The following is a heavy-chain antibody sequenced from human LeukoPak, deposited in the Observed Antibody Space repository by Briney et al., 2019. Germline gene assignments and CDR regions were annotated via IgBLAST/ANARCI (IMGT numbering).Heavy chain of an antibody. Sequence: GASVKVSCKASGYTFSNYGVTWVRQAPGHGLEWMGWVSADSVNTNYVQKFQGRVTKTTDISTSTAYMELRNLRSDDTAVYYCARDGCSGDSCYFDYWGQGTLVTLSS. CDR3: ARDGCSGDSCYFDY. J-gene: IGHJ4*02. CDR2: VSADSVNT. V-gene: IGHV1-18*01. D-gene: IGHD2-15*01. CDR1: GYTFSNYG.